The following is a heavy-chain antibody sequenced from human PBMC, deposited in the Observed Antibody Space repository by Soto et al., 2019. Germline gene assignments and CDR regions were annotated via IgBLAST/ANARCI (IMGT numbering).Heavy chain of an antibody. D-gene: IGHD3-22*01. CDR3: ARTARETYDSSGYYQGRYFDY. CDR1: GGSISSGDYY. Sequence: SETLSLTCTVSGGSISSGDYYWSWIRQPPGKGLEWIGYIYYSGSTYYNPSLKSRVTISVDTSKNQFSLKLSSVTAADTAVYYCARTARETYDSSGYYQGRYFDYWGQGTLVTVSS. V-gene: IGHV4-30-4*01. CDR2: IYYSGST. J-gene: IGHJ4*02.